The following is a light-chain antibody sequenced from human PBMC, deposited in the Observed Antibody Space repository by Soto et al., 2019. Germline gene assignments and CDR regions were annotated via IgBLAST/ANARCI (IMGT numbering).Light chain of an antibody. V-gene: IGLV2-14*01. CDR2: DVT. J-gene: IGLJ2*01. Sequence: QSALTQPASVSESPGQSITIPCTGTSSDIGGYNYVSWYQQFPGKAPKLLIFDVTNRPSGVSNRFSGSKSGNTASLTISGLHAEDEAIYYCSSYTSSSTLVVFGGGTKLTVL. CDR1: SSDIGGYNY. CDR3: SSYTSSSTLVV.